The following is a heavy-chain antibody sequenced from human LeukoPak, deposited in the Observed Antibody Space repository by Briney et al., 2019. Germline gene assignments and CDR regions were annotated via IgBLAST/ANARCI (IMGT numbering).Heavy chain of an antibody. CDR1: GYTFTSYD. Sequence: GASVKVSCKASGYTFTSYDINWVRQATGQGLEWMGWISAYNGNTNYAQKVRGRVTMTTDTSTRTAYMELRSLRSDDTAVYYCARGQQKNLAGLTAFRVFDIWAKGKRVTVFS. V-gene: IGHV1-18*01. D-gene: IGHD3-3*02. CDR2: ISAYNGNT. J-gene: IGHJ3*02. CDR3: ARGQQKNLAGLTAFRVFDI.